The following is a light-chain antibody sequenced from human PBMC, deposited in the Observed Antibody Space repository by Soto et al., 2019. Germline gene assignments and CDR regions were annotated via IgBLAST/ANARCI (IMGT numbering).Light chain of an antibody. J-gene: IGKJ4*01. CDR3: QHYVTSPLT. V-gene: IGKV3-20*01. CDR1: QSVRSSY. CDR2: AAS. Sequence: EIVLTQSPGTLSLSPGERATLSCRASQSVRSSYFAWYQQKPGQAPRLLIYAASSRATGVPDRFSGSGSGTDFTLTISRLEPEDFAVYYCQHYVTSPLTFGGGTKVDIK.